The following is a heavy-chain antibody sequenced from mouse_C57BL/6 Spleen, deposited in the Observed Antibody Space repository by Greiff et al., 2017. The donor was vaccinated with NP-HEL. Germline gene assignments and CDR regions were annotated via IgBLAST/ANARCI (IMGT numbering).Heavy chain of an antibody. J-gene: IGHJ4*01. Sequence: VHVKQSGAELVKPGASVKIPCTASGYTFTDYYMDWVKQSPGKSLEWIGDINPNNGGTIYNQKFKGKATLTVDKSSNTAYMQLRSLTSEDTAVYYGTRPYYSNYGYAMDYWGQGTSVTVSS. CDR3: TRPYYSNYGYAMDY. CDR2: INPNNGGT. CDR1: GYTFTDYY. V-gene: IGHV1-18*01. D-gene: IGHD2-5*01.